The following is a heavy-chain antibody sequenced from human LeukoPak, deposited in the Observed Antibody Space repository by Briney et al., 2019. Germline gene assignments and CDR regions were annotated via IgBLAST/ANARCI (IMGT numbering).Heavy chain of an antibody. CDR2: IYYNGDT. CDR1: GGSISSSRSY. D-gene: IGHD2-21*02. Sequence: PSETLSLTCSVSGGSISSSRSYWGWIRQSPGKGLEWIGSIYYNGDTYYNPSLKSRVTISVGTSKNHFSLNMGSVTAADTAVYYCARVPAQRVVTTPTYFDYWGQGTLVTVSS. CDR3: ARVPAQRVVTTPTYFDY. J-gene: IGHJ4*02. V-gene: IGHV4-39*07.